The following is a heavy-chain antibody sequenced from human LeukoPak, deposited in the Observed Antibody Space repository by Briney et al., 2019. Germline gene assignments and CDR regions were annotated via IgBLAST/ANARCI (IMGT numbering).Heavy chain of an antibody. D-gene: IGHD6-13*01. Sequence: SETLSLTCTVSGGSISSSSYYWGWIRQPPGKGLEWIGSIYYSGSTYYNPSLKSRVTISVDTSKNQFSLKLSSVTAADTAVYYCARPQADSSSFGHWFDPWGQGTLVTVSS. V-gene: IGHV4-39*01. CDR3: ARPQADSSSFGHWFDP. CDR1: GGSISSSSYY. J-gene: IGHJ5*02. CDR2: IYYSGST.